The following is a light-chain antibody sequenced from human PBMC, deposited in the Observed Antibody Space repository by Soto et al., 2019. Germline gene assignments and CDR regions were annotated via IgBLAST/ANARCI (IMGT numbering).Light chain of an antibody. V-gene: IGKV4-1*01. Sequence: DIVMTQSPDSLAVSLGERAPINCKSSQSVLYRSNNNNYLAWYQQKPGQPPKLLIYWASTRESGVPDRFSGSGSGTDFTLTISSLQAEDVAVYYCQQYYSTPQTFGQGTKVDIK. CDR2: WAS. J-gene: IGKJ1*01. CDR3: QQYYSTPQT. CDR1: QSVLYRSNNNNY.